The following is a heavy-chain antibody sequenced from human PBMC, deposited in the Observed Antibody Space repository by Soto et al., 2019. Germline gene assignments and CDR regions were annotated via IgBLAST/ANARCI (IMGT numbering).Heavy chain of an antibody. J-gene: IGHJ4*02. CDR2: IYYSGST. V-gene: IGHV4-31*03. CDR3: ARSPMTGYPRDY. D-gene: IGHD2-15*01. CDR1: GGSISSGGYY. Sequence: PSETLSLTCTVSGGSISSGGYYWSWIRQHPGKGREWIGYIYYSGSTYYNPSLKSRVTISVDTSKNQFSLRLSSVTAADTAVYYCARSPMTGYPRDYWGQGTLVTVSS.